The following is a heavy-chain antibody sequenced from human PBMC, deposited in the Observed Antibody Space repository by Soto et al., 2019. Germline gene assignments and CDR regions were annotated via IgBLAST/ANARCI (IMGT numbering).Heavy chain of an antibody. V-gene: IGHV5-51*01. CDR1: GYSFMTYW. CDR2: IYPADSDT. J-gene: IGHJ4*02. Sequence: PGESLKISCKASGYSFMTYWIGWVRQMPGKGLECMGIIYPADSDTRYSPSFQGQVTISVDTSISTTYLQWSSLAASDTAVYFCARYDRGADDWGQGTLVTVSP. CDR3: ARYDRGADD. D-gene: IGHD3-16*01.